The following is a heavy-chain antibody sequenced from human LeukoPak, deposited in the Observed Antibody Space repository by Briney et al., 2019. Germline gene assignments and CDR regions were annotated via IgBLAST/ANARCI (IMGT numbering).Heavy chain of an antibody. CDR2: ISYDGSNK. CDR3: AKVGGCSSTSCYHDSFDI. CDR1: GFTFSSYG. J-gene: IGHJ3*02. D-gene: IGHD2-2*01. V-gene: IGHV3-30*18. Sequence: GWSLRLSCAASGFTFSSYGMHWVRQAPGKGLEWVAVISYDGSNKYYADSLKGRFTISRDNSKNTLYLQMNSLRAEDTAVYYCAKVGGCSSTSCYHDSFDIWGQGTMVTVSS.